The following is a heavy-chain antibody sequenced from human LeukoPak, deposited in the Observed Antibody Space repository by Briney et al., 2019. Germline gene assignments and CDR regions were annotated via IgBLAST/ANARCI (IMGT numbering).Heavy chain of an antibody. J-gene: IGHJ4*02. Sequence: SETLSLTCTVSGGSISSYYWSWIRQPPGKGLEWIGYIYYSGSTNYNPSLKSRVTISADTSKNQFSLKLSTVTAADTAVYYCARSAGIQLWSYGYWGQGTLVTVSS. CDR1: GGSISSYY. CDR3: ARSAGIQLWSYGY. V-gene: IGHV4-59*01. D-gene: IGHD5-18*01. CDR2: IYYSGST.